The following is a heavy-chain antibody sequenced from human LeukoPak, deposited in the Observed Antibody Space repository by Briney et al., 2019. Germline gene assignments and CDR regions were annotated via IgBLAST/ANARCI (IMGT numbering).Heavy chain of an antibody. Sequence: SETLSLTCTVSGGSISGFSWSWIRQPPGKGLNYIGSIYYSGGTDYNPSLRSRVTMSVDTSKNQISLRLSSVTAADTAVYYCARDRAATKKDFYYYYMDVWGKGTTVTVSS. J-gene: IGHJ6*03. CDR1: GGSISGFS. CDR2: IYYSGGT. CDR3: ARDRAATKKDFYYYYMDV. V-gene: IGHV4-59*12. D-gene: IGHD5-12*01.